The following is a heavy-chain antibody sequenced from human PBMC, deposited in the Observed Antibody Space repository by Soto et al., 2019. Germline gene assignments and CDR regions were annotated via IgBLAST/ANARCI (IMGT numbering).Heavy chain of an antibody. CDR3: VFANDFLSTTIGSLY. J-gene: IGHJ4*02. CDR1: GFSLSTSGVG. Sequence: SGPTLVNPTQTLTLTCTFSGFSLSTSGVGVVWIRQPPGKALEWLALIYWDDAKRYSPSLRSRLTITKDTAKNQVLLTMTNMALLNTGIFYCVFANDFLSTTIGSLYWGEG. V-gene: IGHV2-5*04. D-gene: IGHD3-3*01. CDR2: IYWDDAK.